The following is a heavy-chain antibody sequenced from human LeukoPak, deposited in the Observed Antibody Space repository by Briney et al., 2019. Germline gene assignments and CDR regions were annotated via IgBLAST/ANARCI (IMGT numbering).Heavy chain of an antibody. CDR2: IIPIFGTA. V-gene: IGHV1-69*05. D-gene: IGHD3-22*01. J-gene: IGHJ4*02. CDR1: GGTFSSYA. CDR3: ARALTYYYDSSGYSLHY. Sequence: GSSVKVSCKASGGTFSSYAISWVRQAPGQGLEWMGGIIPIFGTANYAQKCQGRVTISTDEYTSTSYMDLSSLRSEDTAVYYCARALTYYYDSSGYSLHYWGQGTLVTVSS.